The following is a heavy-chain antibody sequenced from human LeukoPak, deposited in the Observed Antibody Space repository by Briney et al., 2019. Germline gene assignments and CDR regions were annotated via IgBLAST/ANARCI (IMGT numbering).Heavy chain of an antibody. J-gene: IGHJ3*02. Sequence: ASVKVSCKASGYTFTSYDINWVRQATGQGLEWMGWINPNSGGTNYAQKFQGRVTMTRDTSISTAYMELSRLRSADTAVYYCARIRYSGSSDAFDIWGQGTMVTVSS. CDR3: ARIRYSGSSDAFDI. CDR2: INPNSGGT. V-gene: IGHV1-2*02. CDR1: GYTFTSYD. D-gene: IGHD1-26*01.